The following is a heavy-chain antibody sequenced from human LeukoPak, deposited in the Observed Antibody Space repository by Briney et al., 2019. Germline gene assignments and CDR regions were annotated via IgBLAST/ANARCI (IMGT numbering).Heavy chain of an antibody. V-gene: IGHV4-59*12. CDR3: ARRPGDYDSSGYGCFDY. D-gene: IGHD3-22*01. CDR2: IYYSGST. CDR1: GGSISSYY. Sequence: SETLSLTCTVSGGSISSYYWSWIRQPPGKGLEWIGYIYYSGSTNYNPSLKSRVTISVDTSKNQFSLKLSSVTAADTAVYYCARRPGDYDSSGYGCFDYWGQGTLVTVSS. J-gene: IGHJ4*02.